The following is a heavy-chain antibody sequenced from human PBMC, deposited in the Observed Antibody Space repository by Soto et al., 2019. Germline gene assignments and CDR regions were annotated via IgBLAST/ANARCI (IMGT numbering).Heavy chain of an antibody. CDR1: CSGFSSYG. CDR2: ISSYNRNT. J-gene: IGHJ3*02. D-gene: IGHD1-26*01. Sequence: VPSEKGACKASCSGFSSYGMAWVRQAPGQELEWMGWISSYNRNTRYAQRLQGRVSMTTDSSTSTAYMELRSLRSDDTAVYYCARRAWENTDAFDIWGQGTMVTVS. V-gene: IGHV1-18*04. CDR3: ARRAWENTDAFDI.